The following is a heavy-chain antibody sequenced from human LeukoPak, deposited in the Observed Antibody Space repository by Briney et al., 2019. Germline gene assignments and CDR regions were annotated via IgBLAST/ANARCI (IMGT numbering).Heavy chain of an antibody. D-gene: IGHD3-10*01. CDR2: IDPSDSYT. Sequence: GESLKISCKGSGYSFTSYWISWVRQMPGKGLEWMGRIDPSDSYTNYSPSFQGHVTISADKSINTAYLQWSSLEASDTAMYYCAKSRAGAYGGMDVWGQGTTVTVSS. CDR1: GYSFTSYW. J-gene: IGHJ6*02. V-gene: IGHV5-10-1*01. CDR3: AKSRAGAYGGMDV.